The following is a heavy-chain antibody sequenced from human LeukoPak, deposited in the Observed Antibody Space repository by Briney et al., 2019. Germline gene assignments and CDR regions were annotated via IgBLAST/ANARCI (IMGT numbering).Heavy chain of an antibody. D-gene: IGHD5-18*01. CDR3: ARIGYSYGPYFDY. CDR2: IYYSGST. Sequence: SETLSLTCAVSGGSISSGGYSWSWLRQPPGKGLEWIGSIYYSGSTYYNPSLKSRVTISVDTSKNQFSLKLSSVTAADTAVYYCARIGYSYGPYFDYWGQGTLVTVSS. J-gene: IGHJ4*02. CDR1: GGSISSGGYS. V-gene: IGHV4-39*01.